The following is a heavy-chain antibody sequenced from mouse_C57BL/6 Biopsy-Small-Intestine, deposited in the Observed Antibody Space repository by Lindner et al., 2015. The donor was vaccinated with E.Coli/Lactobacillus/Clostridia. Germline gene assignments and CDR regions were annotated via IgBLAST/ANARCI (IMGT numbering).Heavy chain of an antibody. CDR3: TREWTTVGDS. CDR2: INSGSNTM. D-gene: IGHD1-1*01. Sequence: VQLQESGGGLVKPGGSLKLSCAASGFTFSDYGMHWVRQAPENGLEWVAYINSGSNTMYYADTVKGRFTISRDNAKNTLFLQMTSLRSEDTAMYYCTREWTTVGDSWGQGTTLTVSS. CDR1: GFTFSDYG. V-gene: IGHV5-17*01. J-gene: IGHJ2*01.